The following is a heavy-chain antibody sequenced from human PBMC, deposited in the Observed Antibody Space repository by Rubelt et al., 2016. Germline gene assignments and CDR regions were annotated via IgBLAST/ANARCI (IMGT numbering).Heavy chain of an antibody. Sequence: GGGLVKPGGSLRLSCGASGFTFSNYGMHWVRQAPGKGLEWVAFIRYDGNNNYYADSVKGRFTISRDNSKNTLYLQMNSLRAEDTALYYCAKDLMLAAAPPSDYWGQGTLVTVSS. CDR2: IRYDGNNN. J-gene: IGHJ4*02. CDR3: AKDLMLAAAPPSDY. D-gene: IGHD6-13*01. V-gene: IGHV3-30*02. CDR1: GFTFSNYG.